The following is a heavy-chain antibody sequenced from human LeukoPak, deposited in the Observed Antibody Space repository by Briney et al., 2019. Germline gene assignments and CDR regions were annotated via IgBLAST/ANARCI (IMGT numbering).Heavy chain of an antibody. CDR3: ARDRGILEMDTISNDAFDI. V-gene: IGHV1-18*01. CDR1: GYTFTSYG. D-gene: IGHD5-24*01. CDR2: ISAHNGNT. Sequence: ASVKVSCRVSGYTFTSYGILWARQAPGQGLEGMIWISAHNGNTNYAQKLEGRDTMTTDTSTSTAYMELRSLRSDDTAVYYCARDRGILEMDTISNDAFDIWGQGTMVTASS. J-gene: IGHJ3*02.